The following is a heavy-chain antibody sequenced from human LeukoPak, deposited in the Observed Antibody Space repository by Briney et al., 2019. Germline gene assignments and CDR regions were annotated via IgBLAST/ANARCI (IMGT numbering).Heavy chain of an antibody. CDR3: ARARQLALFDF. CDR1: GGSISTYY. J-gene: IGHJ4*02. V-gene: IGHV4-4*07. Sequence: PSETLSLTCTVSGGSISTYYWSWIRQPAGKGLEWIGRIYTSGSTDYNPSLKSRVTMSVDKSKNQFSLKLSSVTAADTAMYYCARARQLALFDFWGQGTLVIVSS. CDR2: IYTSGST. D-gene: IGHD6-13*01.